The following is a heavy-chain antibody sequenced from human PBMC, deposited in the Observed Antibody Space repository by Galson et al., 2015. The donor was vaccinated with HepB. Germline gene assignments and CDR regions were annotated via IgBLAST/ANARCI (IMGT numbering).Heavy chain of an antibody. CDR2: ISSSSSYI. D-gene: IGHD3-3*01. J-gene: IGHJ6*02. V-gene: IGHV3-21*01. CDR1: GFTFSNYN. CDR3: ARDLLPSTPYYDFWSGSWYYYYGMDV. Sequence: SLRLSCAASGFTFSNYNMNWVRQAPGKGLEWVSSISSSSSYIYYADSIKGRFTISRDNAKSSLYLQMNSLRAEDTAVYYCARDLLPSTPYYDFWSGSWYYYYGMDVWGQGTTVTVSS.